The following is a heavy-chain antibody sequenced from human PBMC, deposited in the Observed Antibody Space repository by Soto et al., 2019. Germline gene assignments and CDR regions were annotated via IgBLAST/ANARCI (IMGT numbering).Heavy chain of an antibody. Sequence: ASVKVSCKASGYPFTRDSSRWVRQATGQGLEWMGWISGYNGDTEYSKNFQGRLTMTIDTSTTTASMELRSLRSDDTAVYYCARASLTIFGAPYGMDVWGQGTSVTVSS. D-gene: IGHD3-3*01. CDR2: ISGYNGDT. J-gene: IGHJ6*02. CDR1: GYPFTRDS. V-gene: IGHV1-18*04. CDR3: ARASLTIFGAPYGMDV.